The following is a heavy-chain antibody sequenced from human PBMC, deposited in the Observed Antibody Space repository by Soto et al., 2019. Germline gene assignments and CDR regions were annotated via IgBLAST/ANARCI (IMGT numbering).Heavy chain of an antibody. CDR1: GFTFSSYW. D-gene: IGHD2-15*01. CDR2: INSDGSST. CDR3: AKKARIIAAAGKDYLVN. J-gene: IGHJ4*01. Sequence: TGGSRRLSCAASGFTFSSYWMHWVRQAPGKGLVWVSRINSDGSSTSYADSVKGRFTISRDNAKNTLYLQMSSPRAGDTAIYYCAKKARIIAAAGKDYLVNWGQGTQDNASS. V-gene: IGHV3-74*01.